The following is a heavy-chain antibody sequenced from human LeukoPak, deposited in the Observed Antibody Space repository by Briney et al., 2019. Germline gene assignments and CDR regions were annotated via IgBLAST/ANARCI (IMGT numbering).Heavy chain of an antibody. CDR2: ISYDGSNK. Sequence: GGSLRLSCAASGFTFSSYAMHWVRQAPGKGLEWVAVISYDGSNKYYADSVKGRFTISRDNSKNTLYLQMNSLRAEDTAVYYCARDPYSSSGYFDYWGQGTLVTVSS. J-gene: IGHJ4*02. D-gene: IGHD6-6*01. CDR1: GFTFSSYA. CDR3: ARDPYSSSGYFDY. V-gene: IGHV3-30-3*01.